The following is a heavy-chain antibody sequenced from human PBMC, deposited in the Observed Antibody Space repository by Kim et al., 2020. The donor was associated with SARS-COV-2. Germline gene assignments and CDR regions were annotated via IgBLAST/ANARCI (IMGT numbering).Heavy chain of an antibody. V-gene: IGHV4-31*03. D-gene: IGHD2-8*02. CDR2: IYYSGST. J-gene: IGHJ5*02. Sequence: SETLSLTCTVSGGSISSGGYYWSWIRQHPGKGLEWIGYIYYSGSTYYNPSLKSRVTISVDTSKNQFSLKLSSVTAADTAVYYCARGGGVVGPNWFDPWGQGTLVTVSS. CDR1: GGSISSGGYY. CDR3: ARGGGVVGPNWFDP.